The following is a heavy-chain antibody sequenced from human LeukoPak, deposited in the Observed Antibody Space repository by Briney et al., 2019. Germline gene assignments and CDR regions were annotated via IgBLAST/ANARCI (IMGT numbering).Heavy chain of an antibody. CDR3: ARPYDSSGYYYLDY. Sequence: GESLQISCKGSGYCFTSYWIGWVRQLTGKGLEWMGIFYPGDSDTRYSPSFQGRVTISADKSISTAYLLWSSLKSSVTAMYYCARPYDSSGYYYLDYWGQGTLVTVSS. D-gene: IGHD3-22*01. J-gene: IGHJ4*02. CDR2: FYPGDSDT. V-gene: IGHV5-51*01. CDR1: GYCFTSYW.